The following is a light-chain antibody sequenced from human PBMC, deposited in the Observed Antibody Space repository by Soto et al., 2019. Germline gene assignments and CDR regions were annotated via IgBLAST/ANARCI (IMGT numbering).Light chain of an antibody. CDR1: SGHSNYA. CDR2: LNSDGSH. V-gene: IGLV4-69*01. J-gene: IGLJ2*01. CDR3: QTWGSGIVV. Sequence: DSASLGASVKLTCTLSSGHSNYAIAWHQQQSEKGPRYLMKLNSDGSHSKGDGIPDRFSGSSSGAERYLTISSLQSEDEADYYCQTWGSGIVVFGGGTKLTVL.